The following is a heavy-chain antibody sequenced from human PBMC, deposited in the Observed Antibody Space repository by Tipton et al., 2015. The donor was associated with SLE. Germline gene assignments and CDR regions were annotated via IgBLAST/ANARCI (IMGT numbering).Heavy chain of an antibody. CDR2: IYTSGST. CDR3: ARGPTGSSAREDT. Sequence: TLSLTCTVSGGSISSGSYYWSWIRQPAGKGLEWIGRIYTSGSTNCNPSLKSRVTISVDTSKNQFSLKLSSVTAADTAVYYCARGPTGSSAREDTWGQGTLVTVSS. J-gene: IGHJ4*02. V-gene: IGHV4-61*02. CDR1: GGSISSGSYY. D-gene: IGHD2-2*01.